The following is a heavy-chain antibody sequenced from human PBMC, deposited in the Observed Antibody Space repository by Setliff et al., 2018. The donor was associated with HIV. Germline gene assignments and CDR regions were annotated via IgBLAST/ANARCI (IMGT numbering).Heavy chain of an antibody. D-gene: IGHD3-3*01. J-gene: IGHJ5*02. CDR1: GSSFYTYA. CDR2: IVPVFRTV. V-gene: IGHV1-69*01. Sequence: KVSCKASGSSFYTYAFTWVRQAPGQGLEWVGGIVPVFRTVNYAQKLQGRVTITADESTSTSYMELNSLTSDDTAVYYCARGPKKGVDILPPDSWGQGTLVTVSS. CDR3: ARGPKKGVDILPPDS.